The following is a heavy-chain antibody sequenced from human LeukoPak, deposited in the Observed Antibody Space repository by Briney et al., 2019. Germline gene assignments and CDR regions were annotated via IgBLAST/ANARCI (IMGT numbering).Heavy chain of an antibody. CDR3: ARYPSGNAYPWASHHIDF. J-gene: IGHJ4*02. CDR1: GFTFSHHG. V-gene: IGHV3-30*03. Sequence: GRSLRLFCEVSGFTFSHHGMHWVRQAPGKGLEWVAFISSDGSNKSYADSVKGRFTISRDSSKSTLYLQMDSLRPQDTAVYDWARYPSGNAYPWASHHIDFWGQGTLVTVSS. D-gene: IGHD2-21*01. CDR2: ISSDGSNK.